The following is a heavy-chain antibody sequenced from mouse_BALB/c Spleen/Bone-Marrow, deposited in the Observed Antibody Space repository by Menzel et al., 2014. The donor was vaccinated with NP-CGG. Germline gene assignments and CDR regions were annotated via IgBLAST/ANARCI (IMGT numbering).Heavy chain of an antibody. CDR2: IDPANGNT. V-gene: IGHV14-3*02. Sequence: VQLQQSGAELVKPGASVKLSCTASGFNIKDTYMHWVKQRPEQGLEWIGRIDPANGNTKYDPKFQGKATITADTSSNTAYLQFSSLTSEDTAVYYCARWEYYAMDYWGQGTSVTVSS. CDR1: GFNIKDTY. CDR3: ARWEYYAMDY. D-gene: IGHD4-1*01. J-gene: IGHJ4*01.